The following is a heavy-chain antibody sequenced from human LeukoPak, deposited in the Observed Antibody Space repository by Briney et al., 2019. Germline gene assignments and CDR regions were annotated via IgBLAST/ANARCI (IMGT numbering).Heavy chain of an antibody. CDR1: GFTFSSCA. CDR2: IGGGGRST. J-gene: IGHJ4*02. CDR3: AKERLNPSRYFDS. Sequence: PGGSLRLSCAASGFTFSSCAMNWVRQAPGKGLEWVSAIGGGGRSTYYADSVKGRFTISRDNSKNTLYLQMNSLRAEDTAVCYCAKERLNPSRYFDSWGQGTLVTVSS. V-gene: IGHV3-23*01. D-gene: IGHD3-22*01.